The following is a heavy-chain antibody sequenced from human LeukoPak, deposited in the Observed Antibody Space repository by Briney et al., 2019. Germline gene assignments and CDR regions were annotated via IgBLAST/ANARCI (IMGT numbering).Heavy chain of an antibody. J-gene: IGHJ5*02. CDR1: GYTFTSYG. V-gene: IGHV1-18*01. CDR3: ARVYYGSGSGFWFDP. Sequence: ASVKVSCKASGYTFTSYGISWVRQAPGQGLEWMGWISAYNGNTNYAQKLQGRVTMTTDTSTSTAYMELRSLRSDDTAVYYCARVYYGSGSGFWFDPWGQGTLVTVSS. CDR2: ISAYNGNT. D-gene: IGHD3-10*01.